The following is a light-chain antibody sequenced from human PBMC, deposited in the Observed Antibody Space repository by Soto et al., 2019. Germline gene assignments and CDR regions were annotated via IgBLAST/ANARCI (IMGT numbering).Light chain of an antibody. CDR1: QSVRSW. J-gene: IGKJ5*01. Sequence: TQSPSTLSASVGDRVTITCRASQSVRSWLAWYQQKPGQAPRLLIYGAFNRATGIPARFSGSGSGTDFTLTISSLEPEDSAVYYCQQRNIWPPVTFGHGTRLEI. CDR2: GAF. V-gene: IGKV3-11*01. CDR3: QQRNIWPPVT.